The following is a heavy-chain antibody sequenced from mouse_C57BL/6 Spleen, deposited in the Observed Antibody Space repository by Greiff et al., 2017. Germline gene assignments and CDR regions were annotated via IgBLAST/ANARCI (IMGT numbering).Heavy chain of an antibody. V-gene: IGHV5-17*01. J-gene: IGHJ2*01. Sequence: EVKLMESGGGLVKPGGSLKLSCAASGFTFSHSGMHWVRQAPEKGLEWVAYISSGSSTIYYADTVKGRFTISRDNAKNTLFLQMTSLRSEDTAMYYCARITTPPFDYWGQGTTLTVSS. CDR1: GFTFSHSG. CDR2: ISSGSSTI. D-gene: IGHD1-1*01. CDR3: ARITTPPFDY.